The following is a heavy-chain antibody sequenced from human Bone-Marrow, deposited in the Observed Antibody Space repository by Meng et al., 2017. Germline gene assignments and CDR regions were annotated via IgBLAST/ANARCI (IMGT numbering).Heavy chain of an antibody. Sequence: QGHGGKSGAGGGKPGPSGKVPCGVSGGTFSSYAYSWVRQAPGQGLEWMGEIVPIYGRAYPLQKFQGRVTITADKSTRTAYMELSSLRPEDTAVYYCAASWGRLHYLHDAFDVWGQGTMVTVSS. CDR3: AASWGRLHYLHDAFDV. D-gene: IGHD7-27*01. V-gene: IGHV1-69*14. CDR1: GGTFSSYA. J-gene: IGHJ3*01. CDR2: IVPIYGRA.